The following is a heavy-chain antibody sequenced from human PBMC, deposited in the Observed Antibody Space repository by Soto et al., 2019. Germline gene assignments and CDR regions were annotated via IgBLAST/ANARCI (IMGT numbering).Heavy chain of an antibody. CDR3: ARDRGVAPPVAGNTHYYYYMDV. CDR1: GYSFTNYG. Sequence: QDQLVQSGVEVKKTGASVKVSCKASGYSFTNYGITWVRQAPGQGFEWMGWISAYNGNTNYAQKFQGRVTMTTDASTSTDYLELRSQRSDDTAVYYCARDRGVAPPVAGNTHYYYYMDVWGKGTTVT. V-gene: IGHV1-18*01. CDR2: ISAYNGNT. D-gene: IGHD6-19*01. J-gene: IGHJ6*03.